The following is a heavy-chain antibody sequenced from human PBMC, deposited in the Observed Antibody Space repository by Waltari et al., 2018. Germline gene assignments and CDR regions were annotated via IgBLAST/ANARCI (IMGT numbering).Heavy chain of an antibody. CDR3: ASPGLGATETDDAFDI. J-gene: IGHJ3*02. Sequence: QLQLQESGPGLVKPSETLSLTCTVSGGSISSSSYYWGWIRQPPGKGLEWIGSIYYSGRTYYHPALKRRVPISVDTSKNQFSLKLSSVTAADTAVYYCASPGLGATETDDAFDIWGQGTMVTVSS. CDR2: IYYSGRT. D-gene: IGHD1-26*01. V-gene: IGHV4-39*01. CDR1: GGSISSSSYY.